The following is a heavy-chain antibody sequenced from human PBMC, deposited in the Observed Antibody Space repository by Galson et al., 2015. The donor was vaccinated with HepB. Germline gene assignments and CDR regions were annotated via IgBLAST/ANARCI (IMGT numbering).Heavy chain of an antibody. CDR2: ISSSSSYA. D-gene: IGHD3-3*01. CDR3: ARVVNDFWSGYYMGWFDP. J-gene: IGHJ5*02. Sequence: SLRLSCAASGFTFSDYYMSWIRQAPGKGLEWVSYISSSSSYANYADSVKGRFTISRDNAKNSLYLQMNSLRAEDTAVYYCARVVNDFWSGYYMGWFDPWGQGTLVTVSS. CDR1: GFTFSDYY. V-gene: IGHV3-11*06.